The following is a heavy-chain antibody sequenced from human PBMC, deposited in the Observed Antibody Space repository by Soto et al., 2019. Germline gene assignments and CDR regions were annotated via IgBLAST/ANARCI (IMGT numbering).Heavy chain of an antibody. CDR2: IIPIFGTA. CDR1: GGTFSSYA. V-gene: IGHV1-69*13. J-gene: IGHJ4*02. D-gene: IGHD1-26*01. Sequence: ASVKVSCKASGGTFSSYAISWVRQAPGQGLEWMGGIIPIFGTANYAQKFQGRVTITADESTSTAYMELSSLRSEDTAVYYCARGGDSGSNNQYDYWGQGTLVTVSS. CDR3: ARGGDSGSNNQYDY.